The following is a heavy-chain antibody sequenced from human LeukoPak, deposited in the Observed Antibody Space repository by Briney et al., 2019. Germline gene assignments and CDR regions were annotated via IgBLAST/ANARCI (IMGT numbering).Heavy chain of an antibody. CDR3: SKDVVWGSYRYSDY. CDR1: GFTFSSYA. Sequence: GGSLRLSCAASGFTFSSYAMSWVRQAPGKGLEWVSAISSSGCSKYYADSVKGRFTISRDNSKNTLYLQMNNLRAEDTAVYYISKDVVWGSYRYSDYWGQGTLVTVSS. J-gene: IGHJ4*02. V-gene: IGHV3-23*01. CDR2: ISSSGCSK. D-gene: IGHD3-16*02.